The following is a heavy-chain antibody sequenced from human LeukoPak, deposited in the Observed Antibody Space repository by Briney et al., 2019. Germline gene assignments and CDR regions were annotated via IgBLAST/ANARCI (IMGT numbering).Heavy chain of an antibody. D-gene: IGHD5-24*01. CDR3: ARGDGRRERVHFDY. Sequence: PSETLSLTCTVSGGSISSYYWSWIRQPPGKGLEWIGYIYYSGSTNYNPSLKSRVTISVDTSKNQFSLKLSSVTAADTAVYYCARGDGRRERVHFDYWGQGTLVTVSS. CDR2: IYYSGST. V-gene: IGHV4-59*01. J-gene: IGHJ4*02. CDR1: GGSISSYY.